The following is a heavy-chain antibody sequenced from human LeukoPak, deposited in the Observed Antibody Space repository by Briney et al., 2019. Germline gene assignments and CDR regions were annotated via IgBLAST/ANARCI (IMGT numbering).Heavy chain of an antibody. CDR1: GFTFSSAW. J-gene: IGHJ4*02. CDR3: SFFDSRLVGVNGSC. V-gene: IGHV3-7*01. CDR2: IRQDGSEK. Sequence: QPGGSLRLSCTASGFTFSSAWMHWVRQAPGKGLEWVANIRQDGSEKYYVDSVKGRFTISRDNAKNSLYLQMNSLRAEDTAVYYCSFFDSRLVGVNGSCWGQGTLVTVSS. D-gene: IGHD2-15*01.